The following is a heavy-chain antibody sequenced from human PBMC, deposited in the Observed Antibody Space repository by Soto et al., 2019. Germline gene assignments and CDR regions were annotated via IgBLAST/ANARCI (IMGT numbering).Heavy chain of an antibody. CDR3: ARSRGSGWSLDY. J-gene: IGHJ4*02. CDR2: IYYSGNT. Sequence: SETLSLTCTVSRGSISSYYWSWFRQPPGKGLEWIGYIYYSGNTKYNPSLKSRVTISLDKSKNQFSLKLSSLNATDSAIYYCARSRGSGWSLDYWGQGTLVTVSS. D-gene: IGHD6-19*01. CDR1: RGSISSYY. V-gene: IGHV4-59*01.